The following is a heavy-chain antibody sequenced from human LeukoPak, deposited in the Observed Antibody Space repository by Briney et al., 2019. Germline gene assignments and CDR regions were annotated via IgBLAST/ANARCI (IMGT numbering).Heavy chain of an antibody. CDR2: INSVGSGT. V-gene: IGHV3-74*01. Sequence: GGSLRLSCAASGFTFSSFWVHWVRQAPGKGLVWVSRINSVGSGTSYADSVKGRFTISRDNAKNTLYLQMNSLRAEDTAVYYCARERTSGWDAFDFWGQGTLVTVSS. CDR1: GFTFSSFW. CDR3: ARERTSGWDAFDF. D-gene: IGHD6-19*01. J-gene: IGHJ4*02.